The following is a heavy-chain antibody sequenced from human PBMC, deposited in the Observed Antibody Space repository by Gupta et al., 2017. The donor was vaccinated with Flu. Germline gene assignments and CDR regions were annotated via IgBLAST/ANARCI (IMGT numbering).Heavy chain of an antibody. J-gene: IGHJ4*02. CDR1: GLTFGDYG. D-gene: IGHD6-13*01. V-gene: IGHV3-23*01. CDR2: VGGGGDRT. CDR3: AKDRAGKPAIEY. Sequence: EVQLLESGGGVVQPGESLRLSCVVSGLTFGDYGMNWVRQAPGKGLEWLSTVGGGGDRTDDADAVMGRLNIYRDKSKNKINLQMNSRRGDDTAVYYCAKDRAGKPAIEYWGQGALVTVS.